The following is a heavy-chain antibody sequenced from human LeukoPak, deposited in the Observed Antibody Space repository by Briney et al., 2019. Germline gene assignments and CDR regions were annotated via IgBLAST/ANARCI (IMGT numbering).Heavy chain of an antibody. D-gene: IGHD5-24*01. J-gene: IGHJ5*02. CDR2: IYHSGST. Sequence: SETLSLTCAVYGGSFSGYYWSWIRQPPGKGLEWIGYIYHSGSTNYSPSLKSRVTISVDTSKNHFSLKLSSVTAADTAVYYCARHDRTDAYNSWFDPWGQGTLVTVSS. V-gene: IGHV4-59*08. CDR1: GGSFSGYY. CDR3: ARHDRTDAYNSWFDP.